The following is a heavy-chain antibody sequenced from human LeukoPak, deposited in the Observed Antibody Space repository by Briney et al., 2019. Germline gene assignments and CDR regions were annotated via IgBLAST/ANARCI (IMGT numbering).Heavy chain of an antibody. D-gene: IGHD5-18*01. CDR3: ARGGGHSYGYYYYYGMDA. J-gene: IGHJ6*02. CDR1: GCSISSYY. CDR2: IYYSGST. V-gene: IGHV4-59*01. Sequence: SETLSLTCTVSGCSISSYYWSWIRQPPGKGLEWIGYIYYSGSTNYNPSLKSRVTISVDTSKNQFSLKLSSVTAADTAVYYCARGGGHSYGYYYYYGMDAWGQGTTVTVSS.